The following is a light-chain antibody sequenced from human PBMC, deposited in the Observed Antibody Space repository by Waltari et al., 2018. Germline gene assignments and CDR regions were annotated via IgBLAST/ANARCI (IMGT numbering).Light chain of an antibody. CDR3: SSYTTSSAPGV. V-gene: IGLV2-14*01. J-gene: IGLJ1*01. CDR1: DSDVAAFDF. Sequence: QSGLTQPASVSGSPAQSTTISCSGTDSDVAAFDFLPWYQQHPGKAPHLIIYEVSNRPSGISNRFSASKSGNTASLTISGLQAEDEADYYCSSYTTSSAPGVFGTGTRVTVL. CDR2: EVS.